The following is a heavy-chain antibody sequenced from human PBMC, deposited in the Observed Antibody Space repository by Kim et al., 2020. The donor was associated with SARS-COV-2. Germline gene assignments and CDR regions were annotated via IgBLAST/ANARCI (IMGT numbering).Heavy chain of an antibody. V-gene: IGHV3-74*01. J-gene: IGHJ5*02. CDR3: VKGGAS. CDR2: DTYGRGT. Sequence: DTYGRGTCYADSVKGRFTTSRDNAKNTVYLQMYSLRADDTAVYYCVKGGASWGQGTLVTVAS.